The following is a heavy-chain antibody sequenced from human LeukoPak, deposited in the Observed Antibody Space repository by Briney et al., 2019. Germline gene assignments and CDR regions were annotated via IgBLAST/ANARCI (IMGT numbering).Heavy chain of an antibody. J-gene: IGHJ5*02. V-gene: IGHV4-38-2*01. CDR1: GYSISSGYY. Sequence: SETLSLTCAVSGYSISSGYYWGWIRQPPGKGLEWIGSLSHSGSTFNNPSLKSRVTLSVDTSKNQFSLQLNSVTPEDTAVYYCARNVRLGSGELSFAPFKNWFDPWGQGTLVTVSS. CDR2: LSHSGST. D-gene: IGHD3-16*02. CDR3: ARNVRLGSGELSFAPFKNWFDP.